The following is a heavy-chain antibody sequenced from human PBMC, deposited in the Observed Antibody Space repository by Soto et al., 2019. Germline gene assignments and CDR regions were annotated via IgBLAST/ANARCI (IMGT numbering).Heavy chain of an antibody. J-gene: IGHJ4*02. CDR3: ARGWARVAGTGDN. CDR1: GFAFSNYW. CDR2: IKQDGSET. D-gene: IGHD6-19*01. Sequence: EVQLVESGGGLVQPGGSLRLSCVVSGFAFSNYWMSWVRKAPGKGLEWVANIKQDGSETYYVDSVKGRFTISRDNAKNSLYLHMTNLRGEDTAVYFCARGWARVAGTGDNWGQGTLVIVSS. V-gene: IGHV3-7*01.